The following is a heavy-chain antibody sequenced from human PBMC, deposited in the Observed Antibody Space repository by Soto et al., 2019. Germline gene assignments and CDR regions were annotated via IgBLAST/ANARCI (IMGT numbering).Heavy chain of an antibody. D-gene: IGHD3-16*01. CDR2: ISSSSSTI. CDR1: GFTFSSYS. CDR3: ASDQGGYFAY. V-gene: IGHV3-48*01. J-gene: IGHJ4*02. Sequence: PGGCLRRSCAASGFTFSSYSMNWVRQAPGKGLEWVSYISSSSSTIYYADSVKGRFTISRDNAKNSLYLQMNSLRAEDTAVYYYASDQGGYFAYRAKETLSTVSS.